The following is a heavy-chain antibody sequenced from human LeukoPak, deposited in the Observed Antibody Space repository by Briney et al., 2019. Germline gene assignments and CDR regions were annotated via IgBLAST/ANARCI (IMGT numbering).Heavy chain of an antibody. CDR1: GDSISSGGYY. CDR3: ARESTMIVSYFDY. Sequence: SETLSLTCTVSGDSISSGGYYWSWIRQHPGKGLEWIGYIYYSGSTYYNPSLKSRVTISVDTSKNQFSLKLSSVTAADTAVYYCARESTMIVSYFDYWGQGTLVTVSS. D-gene: IGHD3-22*01. V-gene: IGHV4-31*03. CDR2: IYYSGST. J-gene: IGHJ4*02.